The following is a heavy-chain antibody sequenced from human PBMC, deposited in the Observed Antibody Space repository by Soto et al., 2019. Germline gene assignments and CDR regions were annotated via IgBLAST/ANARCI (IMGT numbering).Heavy chain of an antibody. V-gene: IGHV1-2*02. J-gene: IGHJ5*02. CDR1: GYRFSDYY. CDR2: INPASGGT. CDR3: ARDGRTPRCGWKHEHWFDP. Sequence: ASVRVSCKASGYRFSDYYLHWVRQAPGQGLEWMAWINPASGGTNYAQKFQGRVTMTGDTSTSTVYLELTGLRHDDTAVYYCARDGRTPRCGWKHEHWFDPWGQGTLVTVSS. D-gene: IGHD6-19*01.